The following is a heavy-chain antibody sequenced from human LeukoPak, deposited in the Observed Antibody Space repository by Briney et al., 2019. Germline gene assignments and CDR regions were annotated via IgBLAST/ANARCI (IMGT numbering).Heavy chain of an antibody. Sequence: ASVKVSCKASGYTFTSYAMNWVRQAPGQGLEWMGGIIPIFGTANYAQKFQGRVTITADESTSTAYMELSSLRSEDTAMYYCARFSSSSMVDYWGQGTLVTVSS. CDR1: GYTFTSYA. CDR2: IIPIFGTA. CDR3: ARFSSSSMVDY. V-gene: IGHV1-69*13. D-gene: IGHD6-6*01. J-gene: IGHJ4*02.